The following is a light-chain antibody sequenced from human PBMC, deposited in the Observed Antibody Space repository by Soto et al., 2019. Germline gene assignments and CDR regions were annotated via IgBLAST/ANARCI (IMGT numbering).Light chain of an antibody. CDR2: EGS. V-gene: IGLV2-23*01. J-gene: IGLJ1*01. CDR3: CSYAGSSTLYV. CDR1: SNDVGSYNF. Sequence: QSALTQPASGSGSPGQSIRITCTGTSNDVGSYNFVSWYQQHPGKAPKLVIYEGSKRPSGVSNRFSGSKSGNTASLTISGLQAEDEADYYCCSYAGSSTLYVFGTGTKVTVL.